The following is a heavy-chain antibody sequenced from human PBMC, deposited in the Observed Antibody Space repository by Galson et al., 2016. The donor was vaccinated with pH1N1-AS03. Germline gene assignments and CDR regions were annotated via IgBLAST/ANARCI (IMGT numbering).Heavy chain of an antibody. CDR3: ARGKDFWSGYLDDPLDF. D-gene: IGHD3-3*01. CDR1: GFSFSGYW. Sequence: LRLSCAASGFSFSGYWMTWVRQAPGKGLDWVANIKQDGSETYSVGSVVGRFTISRDNAQNSLFLQMNSLRAEDTAVYYCARGKDFWSGYLDDPLDFWGQGTMVTVSS. J-gene: IGHJ3*01. CDR2: IKQDGSET. V-gene: IGHV3-7*03.